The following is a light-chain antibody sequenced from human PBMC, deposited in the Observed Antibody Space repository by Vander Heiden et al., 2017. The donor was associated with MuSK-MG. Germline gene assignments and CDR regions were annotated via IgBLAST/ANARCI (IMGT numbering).Light chain of an antibody. J-gene: IGLJ2*01. CDR2: YDR. CDR1: NIEAES. V-gene: IGLV3-21*04. CDR3: QLWDSATDQAV. Sequence: YVVTQPPSLSVAPGKTASITCGGDNIEAESVHWYQQRPGQAPGLIIYYDRDRPSGIRERFSGANSGNTATLTISRVEAGDEADYYCQLWDSATDQAVFGGGTKLTVL.